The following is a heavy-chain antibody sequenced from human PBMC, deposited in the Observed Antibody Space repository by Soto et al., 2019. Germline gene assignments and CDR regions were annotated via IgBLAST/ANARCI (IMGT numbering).Heavy chain of an antibody. D-gene: IGHD3-10*01. J-gene: IGHJ6*02. V-gene: IGHV1-2*02. CDR3: AYGSVSYDYYYGMDV. CDR2: VNPNSGGT. CDR1: GYTFTGYY. Sequence: GSVKVSCKASGYTFTGYYMHWVRQAPGQGLEWMGWVNPNSGGTNYAQKFQGRVTMTRDTSISTAYMELSRLRSDDTAVYYCAYGSVSYDYYYGMDVWGQETTVTVSS.